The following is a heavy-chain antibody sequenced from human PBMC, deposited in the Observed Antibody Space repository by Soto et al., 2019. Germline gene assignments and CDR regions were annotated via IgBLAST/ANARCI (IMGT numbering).Heavy chain of an antibody. Sequence: RGSLLLSCASSVFTFSSYAMSWVRQAPGKGLEWVSAISGSGGSTYYADSVKGRFTISRDNSKNTLYLQMNSLRAEDTAVYYCALAMVFSGMDVWGQGTTVTVSS. D-gene: IGHD5-18*01. V-gene: IGHV3-23*01. CDR2: ISGSGGST. J-gene: IGHJ6*02. CDR1: VFTFSSYA. CDR3: ALAMVFSGMDV.